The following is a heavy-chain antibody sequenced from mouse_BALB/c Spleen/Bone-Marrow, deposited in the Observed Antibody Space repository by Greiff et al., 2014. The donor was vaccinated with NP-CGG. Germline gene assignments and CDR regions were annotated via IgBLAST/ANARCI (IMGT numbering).Heavy chain of an antibody. D-gene: IGHD2-5*01. CDR2: IDPYYGDT. CDR1: GYSFSGYN. CDR3: ARKAYYTNWWYFDV. J-gene: IGHJ1*01. Sequence: VQLQQSRPELEKPGASVKISCKASGYSFSGYNLNWVKQNSGQSLEWIGNIDPYYGDTTYNQKFKGKATLTVDRSSSTAYMQLKSLTSEDSAVYYCARKAYYTNWWYFDVWGAGTTVTVSS. V-gene: IGHV1-39*01.